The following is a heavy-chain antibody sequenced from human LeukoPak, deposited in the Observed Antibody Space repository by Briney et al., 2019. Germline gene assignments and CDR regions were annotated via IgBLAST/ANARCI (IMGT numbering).Heavy chain of an antibody. CDR2: IKQDGSEK. V-gene: IGHV3-7*01. Sequence: QPGGSLRLSCAASGFTFSSYWMSWVHQAPGKGLEWVANIKQDGSEKYYVDSVKGRFTISRDNAKNSLYLQMNSLRAEDTAVYYCARGNFDSSSWYRTYDYWGQGTLVTVSS. D-gene: IGHD6-13*01. CDR3: ARGNFDSSSWYRTYDY. CDR1: GFTFSSYW. J-gene: IGHJ4*02.